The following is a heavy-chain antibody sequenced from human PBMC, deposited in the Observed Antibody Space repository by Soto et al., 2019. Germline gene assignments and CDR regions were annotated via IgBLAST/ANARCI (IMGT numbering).Heavy chain of an antibody. J-gene: IGHJ5*02. CDR3: ARFPAQGGTQDWFDP. V-gene: IGHV4-59*01. CDR2: IYYSGST. D-gene: IGHD1-7*01. CDR1: GGSISSYY. Sequence: SETLSLTCTVSGGSISSYYWSWIRQPPGKGLEWIGYIYYSGSTNYDPSLKSRVTISVDTSKNQFSLKLSSVTAADTAVYYCARFPAQGGTQDWFDPWGQGTLVNVSS.